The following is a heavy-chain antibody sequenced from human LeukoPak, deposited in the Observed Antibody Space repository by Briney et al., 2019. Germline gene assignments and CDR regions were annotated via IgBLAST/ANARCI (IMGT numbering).Heavy chain of an antibody. V-gene: IGHV4-61*01. CDR1: GGSISSSSYY. D-gene: IGHD2-15*01. CDR2: IYYSGST. CDR3: ARGRRGYCSGGSCYSSDYFDY. J-gene: IGHJ4*02. Sequence: SETLSLTCTVSGGSISSSSYYWSWIRQPPGKGPEWIGYIYYSGSTNYNPSLKSRVTISVDTSKNQFSLRLSSVTAADTAVYYCARGRRGYCSGGSCYSSDYFDYWGQGTLVTVSS.